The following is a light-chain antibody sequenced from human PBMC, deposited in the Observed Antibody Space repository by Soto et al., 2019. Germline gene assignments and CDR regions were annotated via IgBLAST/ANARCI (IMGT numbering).Light chain of an antibody. V-gene: IGLV1-44*01. J-gene: IGLJ2*01. CDR1: SSNIGSNT. Sequence: QSVLTQPPSASGTPGQRVTISCSGSSSNIGSNTVNWYHQLPGTAPKLLMYSNNQRPSGVPDRFSGSKSGTSASLAISGLQSEDEADYYCAAWDDSLNGVVFGGGTKLTV. CDR3: AAWDDSLNGVV. CDR2: SNN.